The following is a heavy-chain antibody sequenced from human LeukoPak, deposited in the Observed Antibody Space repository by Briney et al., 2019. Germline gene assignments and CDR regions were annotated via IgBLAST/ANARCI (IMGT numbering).Heavy chain of an antibody. V-gene: IGHV3-23*01. J-gene: IGHJ4*02. CDR1: GFTFSSYA. CDR3: AKDRPPNWGYYFDY. Sequence: QSGGSLRLSCAASGFTFSSYAMSWVRQAPGKGLEWVSAIISSGGSTYYADSVKGRFTISRDTSRNTLYLQMNSLRAEDTAVYYCAKDRPPNWGYYFDYWGQGTLVTVSS. D-gene: IGHD7-27*01. CDR2: IISSGGST.